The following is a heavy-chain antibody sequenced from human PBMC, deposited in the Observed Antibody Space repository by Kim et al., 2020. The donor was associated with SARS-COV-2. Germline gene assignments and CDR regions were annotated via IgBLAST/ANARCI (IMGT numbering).Heavy chain of an antibody. D-gene: IGHD3-22*01. CDR2: INTNTGNP. Sequence: ASVKVSCKASGYTFTSYAMNWVRQAPGQGLEWMGWINTNTGNPTYAQGFTGRFVFSLDTSVSTAYLQISSLKAEDTAVYYCARASHYYDSSGYYPSRAIDYWGQGTLVTVSS. J-gene: IGHJ4*02. CDR3: ARASHYYDSSGYYPSRAIDY. CDR1: GYTFTSYA. V-gene: IGHV7-4-1*02.